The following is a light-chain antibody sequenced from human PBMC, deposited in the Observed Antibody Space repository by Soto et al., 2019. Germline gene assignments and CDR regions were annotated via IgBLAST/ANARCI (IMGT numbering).Light chain of an antibody. CDR2: DAS. Sequence: EIVLTQSPATLSLSPGERASLSCRASQSISVYLAWYQQKPGQAPRLLIYDASNRATGIPARFSGSGSGTDFTLTISSLEPEDFAVYYCHQRTQWPLTFGGGTKVEIK. CDR3: HQRTQWPLT. CDR1: QSISVY. J-gene: IGKJ4*01. V-gene: IGKV3-11*01.